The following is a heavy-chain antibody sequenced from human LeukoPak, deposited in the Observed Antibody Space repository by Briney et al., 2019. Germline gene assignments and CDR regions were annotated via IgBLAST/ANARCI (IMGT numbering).Heavy chain of an antibody. D-gene: IGHD2-21*02. CDR1: GGSISSGGYS. V-gene: IGHV4-30-2*01. J-gene: IGHJ5*02. CDR3: ARVPTSPGYCGGDCLWFDP. CDR2: IYHSGST. Sequence: PSETLSLTCAVSGGSISSGGYSWSWIRQPPGKGLEWIGYIYHSGSTYYNPSLKSRVTISVDRSKNQFSLKLSSVTAADTAVYYCARVPTSPGYCGGDCLWFDPWGQGTLVTVSS.